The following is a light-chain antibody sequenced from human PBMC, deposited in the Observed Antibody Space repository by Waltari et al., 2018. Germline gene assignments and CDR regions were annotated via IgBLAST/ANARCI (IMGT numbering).Light chain of an antibody. Sequence: DIVLTQSPDSLALSLGERATISCRSSQSVLYSTNSNNYLTWYQQRSGQPPKLLFYWASTRVSGVPDRFDGSGSGTDFTLTISSLQAEDLAVYYCQQYYTTPCTFGQGTRLEIK. J-gene: IGKJ2*02. V-gene: IGKV4-1*01. CDR3: QQYYTTPCT. CDR1: QSVLYSTNSNNY. CDR2: WAS.